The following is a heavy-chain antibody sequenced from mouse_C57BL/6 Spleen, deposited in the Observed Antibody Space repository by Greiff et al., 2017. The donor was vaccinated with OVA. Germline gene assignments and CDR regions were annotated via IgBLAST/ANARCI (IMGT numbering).Heavy chain of an antibody. CDR2: ILPGSGST. CDR3: GGWEGDFDY. CDR1: GYTFTGYW. V-gene: IGHV1-9*01. J-gene: IGHJ2*01. D-gene: IGHD4-1*01. Sequence: QVQLQQSGAELMKPGASVKLSCKATGYTFTGYWIEWVKQRPGHGLEWIGEILPGSGSTNYTEKFKGKATFTADTSSNTAYMQISSLTTEDSAIYCCGGWEGDFDYWGQGTTLTVSS.